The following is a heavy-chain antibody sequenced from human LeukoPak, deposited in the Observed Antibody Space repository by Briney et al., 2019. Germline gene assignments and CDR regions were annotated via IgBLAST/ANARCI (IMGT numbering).Heavy chain of an antibody. CDR2: IYYSGST. Sequence: TSETLSLTCTVSGGSISSSSYYWGWIRQPPGKGLEWIGSIYYSGSTYYNPSLKSRVTISVDTSKSQFSLKLSPVTAADTAVYYCARGQVTIFGVVIFSPFDYWGQGTLVTVSS. J-gene: IGHJ4*02. CDR1: GGSISSSSYY. CDR3: ARGQVTIFGVVIFSPFDY. V-gene: IGHV4-39*07. D-gene: IGHD3-3*01.